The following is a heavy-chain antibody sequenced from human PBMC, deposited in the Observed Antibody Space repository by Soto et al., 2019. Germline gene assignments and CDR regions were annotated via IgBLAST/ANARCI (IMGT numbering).Heavy chain of an antibody. CDR3: AGGRMVVVGSRAYYGMDV. CDR1: GGTPSNSA. V-gene: IGHV1-69*01. J-gene: IGHJ6*02. D-gene: IGHD2-15*01. CDR2: IIPVFGLV. Sequence: QVHLLLPSGAEVKKPGSSVKVSCKASGGTPSNSAISWVRQAPGQGLEWMGGIIPVFGLVKYAQNFQGRVTITAVESSITAYMELSSVRPEDTAVYYCAGGRMVVVGSRAYYGMDVWGQGTTVTVSS.